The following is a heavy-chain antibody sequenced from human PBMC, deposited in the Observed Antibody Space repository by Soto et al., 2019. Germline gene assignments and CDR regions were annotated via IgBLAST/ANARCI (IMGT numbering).Heavy chain of an antibody. CDR3: AREVYYYDSSGRPNWFDP. Sequence: QPGGSLRLSCAASGFTFSSYWMHWVRQAPGKGLVWVSRINSDGSSTSYADSVKGRFTISRDNAKNTLYLQMNSLRAEDTAVYYCAREVYYYDSSGRPNWFDPWGQGTLVTVSS. J-gene: IGHJ5*02. V-gene: IGHV3-74*01. CDR2: INSDGSST. D-gene: IGHD3-22*01. CDR1: GFTFSSYW.